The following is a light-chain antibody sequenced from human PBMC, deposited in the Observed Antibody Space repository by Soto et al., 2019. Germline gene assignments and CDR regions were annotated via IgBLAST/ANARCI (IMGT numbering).Light chain of an antibody. CDR1: DSGNSY. CDR3: QQRSNWPLT. J-gene: IGKJ4*01. Sequence: EIVLAQSPATLSLSPGARATLSFTASDSGNSYLAWYQQKPGQAPRLLIFDASIRATGIPAWFSGSGSGTAFTLTISSLESEDFAVYFCQQRSNWPLTFGGGTKLEIK. CDR2: DAS. V-gene: IGKV3-11*01.